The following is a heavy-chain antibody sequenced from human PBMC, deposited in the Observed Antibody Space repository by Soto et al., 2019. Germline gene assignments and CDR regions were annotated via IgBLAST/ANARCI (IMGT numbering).Heavy chain of an antibody. D-gene: IGHD6-6*01. CDR3: VGSSLPYYYYGMDV. J-gene: IGHJ6*02. Sequence: GGSLRLSCAASGFTFSNYAMNWVRQAPGMGLEWVSSTSASGASAYYADSVKGRFTISRDNFKNTLYLEMNSLKAEDTAVYYCVGSSLPYYYYGMDVWGQGTTVTVSS. CDR2: TSASGASA. V-gene: IGHV3-23*01. CDR1: GFTFSNYA.